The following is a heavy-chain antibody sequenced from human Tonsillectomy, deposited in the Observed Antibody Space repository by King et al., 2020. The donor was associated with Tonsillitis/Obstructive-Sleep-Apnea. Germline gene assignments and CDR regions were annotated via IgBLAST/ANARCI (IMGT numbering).Heavy chain of an antibody. CDR1: GFTFSSYW. CDR2: INSDGTST. Sequence: VQLVESGGGLVQPGGSLRLSCAASGFTFSSYWMHWVRQAPGKGLVWVSRINSDGTSTTYADSVKGRFTISRDNAKNTLYLQMNSLRAEDTAVNYCAREGPYDSSGSFDYWGQGPLVTVSA. D-gene: IGHD3-22*01. CDR3: AREGPYDSSGSFDY. J-gene: IGHJ4*02. V-gene: IGHV3-74*01.